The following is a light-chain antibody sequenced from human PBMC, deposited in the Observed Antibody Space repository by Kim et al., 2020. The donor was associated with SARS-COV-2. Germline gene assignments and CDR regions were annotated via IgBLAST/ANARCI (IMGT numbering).Light chain of an antibody. Sequence: VSPGERATLACRATQSSSSNLAWCQQKRGQTPRLLIYGASTRGTGIPARFSGSGSETEFTLTISSLQSEDFVVYYCEHYNNWPYTFGLGTKLEI. CDR3: EHYNNWPYT. V-gene: IGKV3-15*01. J-gene: IGKJ2*01. CDR1: QSSSSN. CDR2: GAS.